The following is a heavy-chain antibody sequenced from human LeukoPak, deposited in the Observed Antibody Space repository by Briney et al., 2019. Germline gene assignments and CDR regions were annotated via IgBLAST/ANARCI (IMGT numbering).Heavy chain of an antibody. CDR3: ARAPPYYYDSSGYFQAYIFDY. Sequence: ASVKVSCKASGYTFTGYYMHWVRQAPGQGLEWMGRINPNSGGTNYAQKFQGRVTMTRDTSISTAYMELSRLRSDDTAVYYCARAPPYYYDSSGYFQAYIFDYWGQGTLVTVSS. J-gene: IGHJ4*02. V-gene: IGHV1-2*06. CDR2: INPNSGGT. D-gene: IGHD3-22*01. CDR1: GYTFTGYY.